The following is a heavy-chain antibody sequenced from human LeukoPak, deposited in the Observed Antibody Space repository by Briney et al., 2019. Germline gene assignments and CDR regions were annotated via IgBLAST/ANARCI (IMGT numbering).Heavy chain of an antibody. V-gene: IGHV4-59*01. J-gene: IGHJ4*02. CDR1: GGSLRSYY. CDR2: IYYSGST. Sequence: SETLSLTCTVSGGSLRSYYWSWIRQPPGKGLKWIGYIYYSGSTNYNPFLKSRVTISVDTSKNQFSLKPNSVTAADTAVYYCARLYTSGYYEGDYWGQGTLVTVSS. CDR3: ARLYTSGYYEGDY. D-gene: IGHD6-19*01.